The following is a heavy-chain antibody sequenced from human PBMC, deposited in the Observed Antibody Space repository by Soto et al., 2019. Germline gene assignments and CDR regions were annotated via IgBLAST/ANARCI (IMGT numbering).Heavy chain of an antibody. Sequence: PSETLSLTCTVSGGSISSGSYYWGWIRQPPGKGLEWIGSIYYSGSTYYNPSLKSRVTISVDTSKNQFSLKLSSVTAADTAVYYCARHRPPGELGYYYYYGMDVWGQGTTVTVSS. CDR2: IYYSGST. CDR3: ARHRPPGELGYYYYYGMDV. V-gene: IGHV4-39*01. J-gene: IGHJ6*02. CDR1: GGSISSGSYY. D-gene: IGHD1-26*01.